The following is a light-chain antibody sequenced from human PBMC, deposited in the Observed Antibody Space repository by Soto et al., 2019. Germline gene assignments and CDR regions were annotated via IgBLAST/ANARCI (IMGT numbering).Light chain of an antibody. Sequence: QSVLTQPASVSGSPGQAITISCTGTSSDVGGYTYVSWYQQHLGKAPKFIIYDVSNRPSGVSNRFSGSKSGNTASLTISGLQAEDEADYYCCSYAGSSTLYVFGTGTKVTV. CDR1: SSDVGGYTY. CDR3: CSYAGSSTLYV. J-gene: IGLJ1*01. V-gene: IGLV2-14*01. CDR2: DVS.